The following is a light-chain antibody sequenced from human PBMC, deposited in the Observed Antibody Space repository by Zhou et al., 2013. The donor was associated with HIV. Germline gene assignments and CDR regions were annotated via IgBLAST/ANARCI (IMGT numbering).Light chain of an antibody. CDR2: GAS. Sequence: DIQMTQSPTSLSASVGDRVTITCRPSQTIDNYLNWYQRKPGKAPKLLIYGASILHSGVPSRFSGSGSGTDFTLTISGLQPEDFATYYCQQSYSTLTFGGGTKVEIK. J-gene: IGKJ4*01. CDR1: QTIDNY. V-gene: IGKV1-39*01. CDR3: QQSYSTLT.